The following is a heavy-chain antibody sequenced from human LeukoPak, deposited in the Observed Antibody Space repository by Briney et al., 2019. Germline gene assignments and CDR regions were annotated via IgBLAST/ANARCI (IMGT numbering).Heavy chain of an antibody. D-gene: IGHD1-14*01. CDR1: SNSFDGFG. CDR2: ISTYNGFT. CDR3: ARDLTVTGMYNWFDP. Sequence: ASVKVSCKASSNSFDGFGMNWVRQAPGQSFEWMGWISTYNGFTKYAEKFEGRVTLTTDKSTSTVYMDLRSLRSDVTDVYYCARDLTVTGMYNWFDPWGQGTLVTVSS. J-gene: IGHJ5*02. V-gene: IGHV1-18*01.